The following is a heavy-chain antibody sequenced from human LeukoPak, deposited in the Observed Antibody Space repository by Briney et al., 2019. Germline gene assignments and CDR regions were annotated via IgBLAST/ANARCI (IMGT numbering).Heavy chain of an antibody. V-gene: IGHV3-30*01. J-gene: IGHJ4*02. Sequence: GGTLRLSCVASGFTFSSYAMYWVRQAPGKGLEWVALISYDGTNKYYADSVKGRFTISRDNSKNTLYLQMNSLRAEDTAVYYCARDSHIVVVTAIRGDYFDYWGQGTLVTVSS. CDR1: GFTFSSYA. D-gene: IGHD2-21*02. CDR3: ARDSHIVVVTAIRGDYFDY. CDR2: ISYDGTNK.